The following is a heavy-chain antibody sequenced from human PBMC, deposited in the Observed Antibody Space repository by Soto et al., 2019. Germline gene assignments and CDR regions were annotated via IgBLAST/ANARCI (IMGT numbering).Heavy chain of an antibody. Sequence: GGSLRLSCAASGFTFSYYGMHWVRQAPGKGLEWVAVIWYDGNNEYYTVSVEGRFTISRDNSKNTLYLQMNSLRAEDTAVYYCARDDIPGIAGATYGMDVWGQGTTVTVSS. CDR2: IWYDGNNE. CDR3: ARDDIPGIAGATYGMDV. CDR1: GFTFSYYG. D-gene: IGHD6-25*01. V-gene: IGHV3-33*01. J-gene: IGHJ6*02.